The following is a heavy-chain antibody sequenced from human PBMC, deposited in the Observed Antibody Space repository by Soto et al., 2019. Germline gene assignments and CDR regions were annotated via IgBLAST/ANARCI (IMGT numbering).Heavy chain of an antibody. CDR1: GLTLSDYY. J-gene: IGHJ4*02. CDR3: ARGAPPFDD. V-gene: IGHV3-72*01. CDR2: SRNKVICYTT. Sequence: EVQLVQSGGGLVQPGGSLRLSCAASGLTLSDYYMDWVRQTPGKGLEWIGRSRNKVICYTTEYAASVKSRFTISRDDSKNSRYLQMNSLRTDDTAVYYCARGAPPFDDWGQGTLVTVSS.